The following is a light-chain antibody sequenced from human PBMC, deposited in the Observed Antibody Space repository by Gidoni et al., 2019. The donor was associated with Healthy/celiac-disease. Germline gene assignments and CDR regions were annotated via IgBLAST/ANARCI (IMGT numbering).Light chain of an antibody. CDR3: QVWDSSSDHWV. CDR1: NIGSKS. J-gene: IGLJ3*02. Sequence: SYVLTQPHTVSVAPGQTARITCGGNNIGSKSVHWYQQKPGQAPVLVVYDDSDRPSGIPGRFSGSNSGNTATLTISRVEAGDEADYYCQVWDSSSDHWVFGGGTKLTVL. CDR2: DDS. V-gene: IGLV3-21*02.